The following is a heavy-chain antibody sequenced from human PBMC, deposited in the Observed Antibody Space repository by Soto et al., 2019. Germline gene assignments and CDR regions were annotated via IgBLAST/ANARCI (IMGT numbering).Heavy chain of an antibody. CDR2: ISYDGSNE. V-gene: IGHV3-30-3*01. CDR3: ARDPLLEEATGTRNNYFDY. D-gene: IGHD6-13*01. J-gene: IGHJ4*02. CDR1: GFTFSNYA. Sequence: GGSLRLSCAASGFTFSNYAMHWVRQAPGKGLEWVAVISYDGSNEYFTDSVQGRFTISRDNSKNTLYLQMNSLRVEDTAVYYCARDPLLEEATGTRNNYFDYWGQGTLVTVSS.